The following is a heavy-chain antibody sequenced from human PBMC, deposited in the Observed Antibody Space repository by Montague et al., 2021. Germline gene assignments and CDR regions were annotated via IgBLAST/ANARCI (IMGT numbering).Heavy chain of an antibody. CDR2: ITSDGSDT. CDR3: VRDRPTAWFDS. V-gene: IGHV3-74*01. J-gene: IGHJ5*01. Sequence: SLRLSFSASGFSFSSLWMHWVRQAPGKGLVWVSQITSDGSDTNYADSVKGRFTISRDNAKSTLYLQMNSLRDEDTAVYYCVRDRPTAWFDSWGQGTQVTVSS. D-gene: IGHD5-18*01. CDR1: GFSFSSLW.